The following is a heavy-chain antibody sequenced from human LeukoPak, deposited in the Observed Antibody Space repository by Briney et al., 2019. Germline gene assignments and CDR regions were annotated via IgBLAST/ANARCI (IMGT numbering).Heavy chain of an antibody. CDR2: IYYSGST. Sequence: SETLSLTCTVSGGSISSSSYYWGWIRQPPGKGLEWIGSIYYSGSTYYNPSLKSRVTISVDTSENQFSLKLSSVTAADTAVYYCARQGGCWGEYFQHWGQGTLVTVSS. CDR3: ARQGGCWGEYFQH. J-gene: IGHJ1*01. CDR1: GGSISSSSYY. D-gene: IGHD7-27*01. V-gene: IGHV4-39*01.